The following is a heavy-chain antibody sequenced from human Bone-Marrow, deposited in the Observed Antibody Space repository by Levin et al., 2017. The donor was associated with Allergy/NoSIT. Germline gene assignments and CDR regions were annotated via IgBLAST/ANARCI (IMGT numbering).Heavy chain of an antibody. CDR1: GFSVSGNY. CDR2: IYSGGDT. D-gene: IGHD6-19*01. V-gene: IGHV3-53*01. J-gene: IGHJ2*01. Sequence: GGSLRLSCAASGFSVSGNYMSWVRQAPGKGLEWVSVIYSGGDTKYTESVKGRFSISRDTSKNTLYLQMYSLRVEDTAVDYCAKCSGWYGTGYFALWGRGTLVTVSS. CDR3: AKCSGWYGTGYFAL.